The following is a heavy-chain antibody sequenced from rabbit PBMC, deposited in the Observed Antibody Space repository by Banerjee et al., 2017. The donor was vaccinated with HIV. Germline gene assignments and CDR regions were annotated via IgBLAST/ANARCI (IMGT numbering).Heavy chain of an antibody. CDR3: ARGLYAGSNFYYGMDL. V-gene: IGHV1S47*01. Sequence: EESGGDLVKPGASLTLTCTASGIDFSGFGISWVRQAPGKGLEWIANIYPDYGSTDYASWVNGRFTISLDNAQNTLFLQMTSLTAADTATYFCARGLYAGSNFYYGMDLWGQGTLVTVS. CDR2: IYPDYGST. D-gene: IGHD4-2*01. J-gene: IGHJ6*01. CDR1: GIDFSGFG.